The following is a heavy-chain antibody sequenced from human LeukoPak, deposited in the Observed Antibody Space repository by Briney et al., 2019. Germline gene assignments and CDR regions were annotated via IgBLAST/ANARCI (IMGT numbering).Heavy chain of an antibody. J-gene: IGHJ4*02. CDR1: GFTFSGYS. D-gene: IGHD3-22*01. CDR2: ICTAGTTV. CDR3: ARDSGYHYDKFDS. V-gene: IGHV3-48*04. Sequence: GGSLRLSCAASGFTFSGYSLNWVRQAPGKGLEWISYICTAGTTVYYADSVKGRFAISRDNAKNSLYLQMNSLRVEDTAVYYCARDSGYHYDKFDSWGQGTLVTVSS.